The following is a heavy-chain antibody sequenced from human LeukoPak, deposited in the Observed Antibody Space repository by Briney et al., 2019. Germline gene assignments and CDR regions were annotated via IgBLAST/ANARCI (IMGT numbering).Heavy chain of an antibody. Sequence: PGGSLRLSCAASGFTFSSYGMHWVRQAPGKGLEWVAVIAYDGSNKYYADSVKGRFTISRDNSKNTLYLQMNSLRAEDTAVYYCARDKTGIAAACLDYWGQGTLVTVSS. J-gene: IGHJ4*02. CDR2: IAYDGSNK. D-gene: IGHD6-13*01. CDR3: ARDKTGIAAACLDY. V-gene: IGHV3-30*03. CDR1: GFTFSSYG.